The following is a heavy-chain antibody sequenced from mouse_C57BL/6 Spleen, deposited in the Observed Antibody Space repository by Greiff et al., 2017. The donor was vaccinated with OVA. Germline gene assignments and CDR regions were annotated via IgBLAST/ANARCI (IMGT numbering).Heavy chain of an antibody. CDR2: INPGSGGT. Sequence: QVQLQQSGAELVRPGTSVKVSCKASGYAFTNYLIEWVKQRPGQGLEWIGVINPGSGGTNYNEKFKGRATLSADKASNTAYMQHSSLTSEDSAVYFCARSSYGSSCDYYAMDYWGQGTSVTVSS. CDR1: GYAFTNYL. V-gene: IGHV1-54*01. CDR3: ARSSYGSSCDYYAMDY. D-gene: IGHD1-1*01. J-gene: IGHJ4*01.